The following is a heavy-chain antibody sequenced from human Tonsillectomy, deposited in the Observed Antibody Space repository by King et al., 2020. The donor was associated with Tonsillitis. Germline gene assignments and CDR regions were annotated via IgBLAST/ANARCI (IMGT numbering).Heavy chain of an antibody. J-gene: IGHJ5*02. CDR3: ARQTLSASNWFDP. CDR1: GGSISSSSYY. Sequence: QLQESGPGLVKPSETLSLTCTVSGGSISSSSYYWGWIRQPPGKGLEWIGSIYYSGSTYYNPSLKSRVTISVATSNNQSSLKLSSVTAADTAVYYCARQTLSASNWFDPWGQGTLVTVSS. V-gene: IGHV4-39*01. CDR2: IYYSGST. D-gene: IGHD1-26*01.